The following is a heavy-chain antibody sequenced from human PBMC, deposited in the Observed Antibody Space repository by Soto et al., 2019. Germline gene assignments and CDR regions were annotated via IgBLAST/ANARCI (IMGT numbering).Heavy chain of an antibody. Sequence: GGSLRLSCAASGFTFSDYYMSWIRQAPGKGLEWVSYISSSGSTIYYANSVKGRFTISRDNAKNSLYLQMNSLRAEDTAVYYCARSHLYYDSSGYPDYWGKGTLVPVSS. D-gene: IGHD3-22*01. J-gene: IGHJ4*02. V-gene: IGHV3-11*01. CDR1: GFTFSDYY. CDR2: ISSSGSTI. CDR3: ARSHLYYDSSGYPDY.